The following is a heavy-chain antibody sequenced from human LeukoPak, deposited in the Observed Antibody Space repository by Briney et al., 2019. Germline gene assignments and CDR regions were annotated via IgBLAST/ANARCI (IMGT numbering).Heavy chain of an antibody. CDR3: STGSGHAFDI. D-gene: IGHD3-10*01. CDR1: GFTFSSYW. CDR2: INSDGSST. J-gene: IGHJ3*02. Sequence: GGSLRLSCAASGFTFSSYWMHWVRQAPGKGLVWVSRINSDGSSTSYADSVKGRFTISGDNAKNTLYLQMNSLRAEDTAVYYCSTGSGHAFDIWGRGTMVTVSS. V-gene: IGHV3-74*01.